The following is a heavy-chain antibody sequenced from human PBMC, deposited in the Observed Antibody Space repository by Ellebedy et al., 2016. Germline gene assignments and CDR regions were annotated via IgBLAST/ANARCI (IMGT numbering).Heavy chain of an antibody. J-gene: IGHJ5*02. CDR2: ITWKSDNI. CDR3: AKDTRPTPLRLPHH. V-gene: IGHV3-9*01. Sequence: GGSLRLXXAASGFTFDDYAMHWVRQAPGKGLEWVSGITWKSDNIVYADSVKGRFTISRDNAKNSLYLQMNSLRVEDTASYYCAKDTRPTPLRLPHHWGQGILVIVSS. D-gene: IGHD2-15*01. CDR1: GFTFDDYA.